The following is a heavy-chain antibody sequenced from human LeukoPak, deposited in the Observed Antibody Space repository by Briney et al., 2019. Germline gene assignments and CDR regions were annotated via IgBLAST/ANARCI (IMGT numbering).Heavy chain of an antibody. V-gene: IGHV4-34*01. D-gene: IGHD3-9*01. CDR2: INHSGST. CDR1: GGSFSGYH. Sequence: SETLSLTCAVYGGSFSGYHWSWIRQPPGKGLEWIGEINHSGSTNYNPSLKSLVTISVDTSKNQFSLKLSSVTAADTAVYYCAAEDYDFLTGYYHDWGQGTLVTVSS. CDR3: AAEDYDFLTGYYHD. J-gene: IGHJ4*02.